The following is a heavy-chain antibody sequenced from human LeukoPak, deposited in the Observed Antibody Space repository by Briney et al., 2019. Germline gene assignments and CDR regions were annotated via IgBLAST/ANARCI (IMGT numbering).Heavy chain of an antibody. J-gene: IGHJ6*02. Sequence: GGSLRLSCAASGFTFSSYSLNWVRQAPGKGLEWVSSISSSSSYIYYADSVKGRFTISRDNAKNSLYLQMNSLRAEDTAVYYCARGLTMVRGVIRYYYYGMDVWGQGTTVTVSS. D-gene: IGHD3-10*01. CDR1: GFTFSSYS. CDR3: ARGLTMVRGVIRYYYYGMDV. CDR2: ISSSSSYI. V-gene: IGHV3-21*01.